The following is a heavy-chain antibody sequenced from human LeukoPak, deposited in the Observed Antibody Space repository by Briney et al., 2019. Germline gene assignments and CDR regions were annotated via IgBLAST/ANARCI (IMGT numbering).Heavy chain of an antibody. D-gene: IGHD5-18*01. CDR1: EFTFTSSA. Sequence: ASVKVSCKASEFTFTSSAVQWVRQARGQRLEWIGWIVVGSGNTNYAQKFQERVTITRDMSTSTAYMELSSLRSEDTAVYYCAAGGYSYGYGLRYYYYGMDVWGKGTTVTVSS. J-gene: IGHJ6*04. CDR2: IVVGSGNT. V-gene: IGHV1-58*01. CDR3: AAGGYSYGYGLRYYYYGMDV.